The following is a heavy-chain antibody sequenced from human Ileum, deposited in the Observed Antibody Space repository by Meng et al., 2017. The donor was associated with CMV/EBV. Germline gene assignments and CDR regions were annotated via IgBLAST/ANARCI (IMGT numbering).Heavy chain of an antibody. CDR2: IKQPGREK. Sequence: GESLRLSCAVSGFTVSNNYMSWVRQAPGKGLEWVATIKQPGREKFYADSVKGRFTISRDNAKNSVFLQMNSLRNEDTGVYYCARDLTTDYNYYYGMDVWGHGATVTVSS. J-gene: IGHJ6*02. D-gene: IGHD1-14*01. V-gene: IGHV3-7*01. CDR1: GFTVSNNY. CDR3: ARDLTTDYNYYYGMDV.